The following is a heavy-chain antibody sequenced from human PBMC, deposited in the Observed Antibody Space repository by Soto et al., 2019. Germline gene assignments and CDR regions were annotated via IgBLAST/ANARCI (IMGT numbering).Heavy chain of an antibody. D-gene: IGHD3-22*01. CDR2: IWYDGSNK. J-gene: IGHJ5*02. Sequence: GVSLRLSCAASGFTFSSYGMHWVRQAPGKGLEWVAVIWYDGSNKYYADSVKGRFTISRDNSKNTLYLQMNSLRAEDTAVYYCARGDYYGSSGPDAWGQGTLVTVSS. CDR1: GFTFSSYG. V-gene: IGHV3-33*01. CDR3: ARGDYYGSSGPDA.